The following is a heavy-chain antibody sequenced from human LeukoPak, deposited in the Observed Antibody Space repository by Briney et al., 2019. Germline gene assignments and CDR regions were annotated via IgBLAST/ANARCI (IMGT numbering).Heavy chain of an antibody. CDR2: INSDGSSI. CDR1: GFTFSSYW. Sequence: GRSLRLSCAASGFTFSSYWMHWVRQGPGKGLVWVSRINSDGSSISYADSVKGRFTISRDNAKNTLYLQMNSLRAEDTAVYYCARDSEVAAIDYWGQGTLVTVSS. J-gene: IGHJ4*02. D-gene: IGHD2-15*01. V-gene: IGHV3-74*01. CDR3: ARDSEVAAIDY.